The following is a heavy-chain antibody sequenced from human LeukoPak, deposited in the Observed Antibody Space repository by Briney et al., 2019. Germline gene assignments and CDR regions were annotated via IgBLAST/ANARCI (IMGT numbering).Heavy chain of an antibody. CDR2: IYYSGIT. D-gene: IGHD6-13*01. Sequence: SETLSLTCTVSGGSISSYYWSWIRQPPGKGLEWIGYIYYSGITNYNPSLKSRVTISVDTSKNQFSLKLSSVTAADTAVYYCTRETLAAAGTYYYGMDVWGQGTTVTVSS. CDR1: GGSISSYY. J-gene: IGHJ6*02. V-gene: IGHV4-59*01. CDR3: TRETLAAAGTYYYGMDV.